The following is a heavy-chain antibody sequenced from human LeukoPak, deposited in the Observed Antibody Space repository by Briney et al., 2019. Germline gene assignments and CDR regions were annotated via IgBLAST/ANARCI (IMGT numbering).Heavy chain of an antibody. CDR2: ISWNSGSI. CDR3: ARDLRDHDAFDI. D-gene: IGHD5-24*01. J-gene: IGHJ3*02. CDR1: GFTFDDYA. Sequence: GGSLRLSCAASGFTFDDYAMHWVRQAPGKGLEWVSGISWNSGSIGYADSVTGRFTISRDNAKNSLYLQMNSLRAEDTAVYYCARDLRDHDAFDIWGQGTMVTASS. V-gene: IGHV3-9*01.